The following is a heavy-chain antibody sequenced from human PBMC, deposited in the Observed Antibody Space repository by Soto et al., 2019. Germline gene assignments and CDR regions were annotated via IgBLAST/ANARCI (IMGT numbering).Heavy chain of an antibody. CDR1: GYTFTTYG. V-gene: IGHV1-18*01. CDR2: INTHNGNT. Sequence: GESLKISCKASGYTFTTYGISWVRQAPGQGLEWLGWINTHNGNTNYAQNLQGRVIMTADTSTSTAYMELRSLRSDDTAIYYCTREGSAPYYYYGMDAWGQGTTVTAP. CDR3: TREGSAPYYYYGMDA. J-gene: IGHJ6*02. D-gene: IGHD3-10*01.